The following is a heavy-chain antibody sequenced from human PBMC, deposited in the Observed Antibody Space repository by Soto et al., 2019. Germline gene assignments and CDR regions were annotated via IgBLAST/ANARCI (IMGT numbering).Heavy chain of an antibody. V-gene: IGHV3-23*01. J-gene: IGHJ5*02. D-gene: IGHD3-22*01. CDR3: AKGKHRYYDSSGYKFHNWFDP. CDR1: GFTFSSYA. Sequence: PGGSLRLCCAASGFTFSSYAMSWVRQAPGKGLEWVSAISGSGGSTYYADSVKGRFTISRDNSKNTLYLQMNSLRAEDTAVYYCAKGKHRYYDSSGYKFHNWFDPWGQGTLVTVSS. CDR2: ISGSGGST.